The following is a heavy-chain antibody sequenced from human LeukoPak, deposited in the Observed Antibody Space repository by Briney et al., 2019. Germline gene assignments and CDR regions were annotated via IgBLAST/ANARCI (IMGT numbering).Heavy chain of an antibody. J-gene: IGHJ4*02. Sequence: GGSLRLSCAASGFTFSSYGMHWVRQAPGKGLEGVAFIRYDGSNKYYADSVKGRFTISRDNAKNSLYLQMNSLRAEDTAVYYCARELPVEMATGGFDYWGQGTLVTVSS. D-gene: IGHD5-24*01. V-gene: IGHV3-30*02. CDR1: GFTFSSYG. CDR3: ARELPVEMATGGFDY. CDR2: IRYDGSNK.